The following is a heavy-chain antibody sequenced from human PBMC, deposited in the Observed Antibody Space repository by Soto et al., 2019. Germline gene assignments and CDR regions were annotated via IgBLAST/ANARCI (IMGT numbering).Heavy chain of an antibody. J-gene: IGHJ4*02. CDR3: TTSGGTTWPPC. V-gene: IGHV3-15*07. CDR2: IKSKTAGGAI. D-gene: IGHD2-8*02. CDR1: GFTFSDGG. Sequence: EVQLVESGGGLVEPGGSLRVSCAGSGFTFSDGGLNWVRQAPGKGLEWVARIKSKTAGGAIDYAAPVKGRFTISRDDSKNTLYLQMKSLRIEDTALYYCTTSGGTTWPPCWGQGTLVTVSS.